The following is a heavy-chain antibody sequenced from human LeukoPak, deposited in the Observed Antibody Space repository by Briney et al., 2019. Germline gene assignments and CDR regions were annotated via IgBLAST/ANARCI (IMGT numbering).Heavy chain of an antibody. D-gene: IGHD6-19*01. CDR3: TKELHVAVAVADYYYFYMDA. CDR2: INGGGNTT. J-gene: IGHJ6*03. V-gene: IGHV3-23*01. Sequence: QSGGSLRLSCAASGFAFSSFAMGWVRQSPGKGLEWLSTINGGGNTTFYSDSVRGRSTISRDNSKNTLYLHMDSLRPDDTAIYYCTKELHVAVAVADYYYFYMDAWGRGTAVTVSS. CDR1: GFAFSSFA.